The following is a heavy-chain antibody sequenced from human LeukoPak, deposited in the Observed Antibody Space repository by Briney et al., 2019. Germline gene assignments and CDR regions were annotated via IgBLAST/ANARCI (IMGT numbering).Heavy chain of an antibody. Sequence: GGSLRLSCAASGFTFSSYWMHWVRQAPGKGLVWVSRINSDGSTTNYADSVKGRFTISRDNAKNTLYLQMNSLRPEDTALYYCVTAGSGCPYWGQGTLVTVSS. CDR3: VTAGSGCPY. D-gene: IGHD6-19*01. CDR2: INSDGSTT. CDR1: GFTFSSYW. V-gene: IGHV3-74*01. J-gene: IGHJ4*02.